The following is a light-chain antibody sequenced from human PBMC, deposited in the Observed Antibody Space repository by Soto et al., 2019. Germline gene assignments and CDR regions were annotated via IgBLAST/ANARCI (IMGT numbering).Light chain of an antibody. CDR2: KTS. J-gene: IGKJ2*01. CDR3: QQYNTYS. CDR1: QSLNSW. V-gene: IGKV1-5*03. Sequence: STLSAPVGDRVSITCRASQSLNSWLAWYQQKPGKAPKLLIYKTSTLESGVPSRFSGSGSGTEFTLTISNLQPDDFATYYCQQYNTYSFGQGTKVDIK.